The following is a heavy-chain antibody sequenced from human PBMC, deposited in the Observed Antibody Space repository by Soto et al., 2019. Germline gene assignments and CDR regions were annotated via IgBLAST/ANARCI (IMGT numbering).Heavy chain of an antibody. Sequence: QLQLQESGPGLVKPSETLSLTCTVSGGSISSSSYYWGWIRQPPGKGLEGIGSIYYSGSTYYNPSLKSRGTISVDPSKNQFSLKLSSVTAADTAVYYCASRIAAAGTKSFDIWGQGTMVTVSS. CDR1: GGSISSSSYY. CDR2: IYYSGST. CDR3: ASRIAAAGTKSFDI. J-gene: IGHJ3*02. D-gene: IGHD6-13*01. V-gene: IGHV4-39*01.